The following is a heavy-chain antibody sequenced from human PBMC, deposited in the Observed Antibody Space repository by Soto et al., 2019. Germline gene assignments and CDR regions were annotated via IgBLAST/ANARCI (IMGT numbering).Heavy chain of an antibody. Sequence: GGSLRLSCAASGFTVSIYALTWVRQAPGKGLEWVSVIYTGGSTDYVDSVKGRFTISRDNSKNTLDLQMNSLRADDTAVYSCARLYSSGWYFGYWGHGTLVTVSS. CDR3: ARLYSSGWYFGY. D-gene: IGHD6-19*01. V-gene: IGHV3-66*04. J-gene: IGHJ4*01. CDR2: IYTGGST. CDR1: GFTVSIYA.